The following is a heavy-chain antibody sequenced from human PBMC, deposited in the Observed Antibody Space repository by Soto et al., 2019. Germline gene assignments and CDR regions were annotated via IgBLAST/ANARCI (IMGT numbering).Heavy chain of an antibody. CDR2: TSGSGGIT. Sequence: EVQLLESGGGLVQPGGSLRLSCAASGFTFSSCAMTWVRQAPGKGLEWVSATSGSGGITYYADSVKGRFTISRDNSKNTLYLQMNSLRAEDTAVYYCAKDQVDVVATSKDAFDVWGQGTMVAVSS. D-gene: IGHD5-12*01. V-gene: IGHV3-23*01. CDR1: GFTFSSCA. J-gene: IGHJ3*01. CDR3: AKDQVDVVATSKDAFDV.